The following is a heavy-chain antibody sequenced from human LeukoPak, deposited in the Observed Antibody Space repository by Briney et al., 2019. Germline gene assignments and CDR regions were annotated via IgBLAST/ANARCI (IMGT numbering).Heavy chain of an antibody. D-gene: IGHD3/OR15-3a*01. V-gene: IGHV1-8*01. CDR3: TRGGIIILGVATVVDY. Sequence: ASVKVSRKASGYTFTSYDINWVRQATGQGLEWMGWMNPGSGNTGYAQKFQGRVTMTRNTSISTVYMEVSGLRSEDTAVYYCTRGGIIILGVATVVDYWGQGTLVTVSS. CDR1: GYTFTSYD. CDR2: MNPGSGNT. J-gene: IGHJ4*02.